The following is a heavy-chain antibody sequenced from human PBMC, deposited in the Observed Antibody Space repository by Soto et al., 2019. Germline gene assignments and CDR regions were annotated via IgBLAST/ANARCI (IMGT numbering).Heavy chain of an antibody. CDR3: ARLMRNYDILTGYYPVAFDY. CDR1: GYSFTSYW. J-gene: IGHJ4*02. CDR2: IYPGDSDT. D-gene: IGHD3-9*01. V-gene: IGHV5-51*01. Sequence: GESLKISCKGSGYSFTSYWIGWVRQMPGKGLEWMGIIYPGDSDTRYSPSFQGQVTISADKSISTAYLQWSSLKASDTAMYYCARLMRNYDILTGYYPVAFDYWGQGTLVTVSS.